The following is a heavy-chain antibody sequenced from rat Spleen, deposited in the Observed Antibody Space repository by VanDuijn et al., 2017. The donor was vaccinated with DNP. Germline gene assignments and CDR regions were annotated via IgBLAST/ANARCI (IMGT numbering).Heavy chain of an antibody. CDR1: GFTFSDYY. Sequence: EVQLVESGGGLVQPGRSLKLSCAASGFTFSDYYMAWVRQAPTKGLEWVASISYDGGSTYYRDSVKGRFTISRDKAKTTLYLQMDSLRSEDTASYSGARPIGYNFGGFAYWGQGTLVTVSS. V-gene: IGHV5-7*01. D-gene: IGHD1-4*01. J-gene: IGHJ3*01. CDR3: ARPIGYNFGGFAY. CDR2: ISYDGGST.